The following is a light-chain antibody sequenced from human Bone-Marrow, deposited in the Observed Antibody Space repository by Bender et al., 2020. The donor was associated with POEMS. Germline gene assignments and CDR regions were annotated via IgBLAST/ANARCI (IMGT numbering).Light chain of an antibody. CDR2: DDT. Sequence: SYVLTQPPSVSVAPGQTASITCGGHSIGSKSVHWYQQKPGQAPVLVIFDDTVRPSGIPERFSGSNSGNTATLTISTVEAGDEADYCCQVWDTTMLHPVFGGGTKLTVL. CDR3: QVWDTTMLHPV. V-gene: IGLV3-21*02. J-gene: IGLJ2*01. CDR1: SIGSKS.